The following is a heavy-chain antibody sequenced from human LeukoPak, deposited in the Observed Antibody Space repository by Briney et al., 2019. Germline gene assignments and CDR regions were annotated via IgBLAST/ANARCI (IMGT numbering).Heavy chain of an antibody. CDR2: IYYGGST. CDR3: ARVLIAVAAFDY. CDR1: GDSVSSGTYY. D-gene: IGHD6-19*01. Sequence: SETLSLTCTVSGDSVSSGTYYWTWIRQPPGKGLEWIGYIYYGGSTNYSPSLKSRITISVDTSKNQVSLNLSSVTSADAVVYYCARVLIAVAAFDYWGQGTLVTVSS. V-gene: IGHV4-61*01. J-gene: IGHJ4*02.